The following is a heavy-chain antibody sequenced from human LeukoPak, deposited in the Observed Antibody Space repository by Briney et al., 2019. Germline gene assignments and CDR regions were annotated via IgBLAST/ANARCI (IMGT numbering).Heavy chain of an antibody. D-gene: IGHD1-26*01. Sequence: ASETLSLTCAVSGGSISSGGYSWSWIRQPPGKGLEWIGYIYHSGSTYYKPSLKSRVTISVDRSKNQFSLKLSSMTAADTAVYYCARVVGGRVTWFDPWGQGTLVTVSS. CDR2: IYHSGST. V-gene: IGHV4-30-2*01. J-gene: IGHJ5*02. CDR3: ARVVGGRVTWFDP. CDR1: GGSISSGGYS.